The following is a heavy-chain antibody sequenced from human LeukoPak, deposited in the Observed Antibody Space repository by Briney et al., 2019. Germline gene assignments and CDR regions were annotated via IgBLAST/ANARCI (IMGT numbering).Heavy chain of an antibody. CDR2: IKSKTDGGTT. V-gene: IGHV3-15*01. Sequence: KPGGSLRLPCAASGFTFSNAWMSWVRKAPGKGLKGVGRIKSKTDGGTTDYAAPVKGRFTISRDDSKNTLYLQMNSLKTEDTAVYYCTTDGWGATGFDYWGQGTLVTVSS. CDR3: TTDGWGATGFDY. J-gene: IGHJ4*02. D-gene: IGHD1-26*01. CDR1: GFTFSNAW.